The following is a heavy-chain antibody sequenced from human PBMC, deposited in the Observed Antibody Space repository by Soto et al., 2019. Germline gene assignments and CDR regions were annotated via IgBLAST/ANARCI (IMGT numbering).Heavy chain of an antibody. CDR2: IVPMFGTA. CDR1: GGTFGTSA. CDR3: ARDGDPRSAFWRGPLGGDWFDP. J-gene: IGHJ5*02. V-gene: IGHV1-69*12. D-gene: IGHD3-3*01. Sequence: QVQLVQSGAEVKKPGSSVKVSCKTSGGTFGTSAITWVRQAPGQGLEWMGGIVPMFGTANHAQKFQGRVTITADESTTTAYMELSSLRSEDTAVYFCARDGDPRSAFWRGPLGGDWFDPWGQGTLVTVSS.